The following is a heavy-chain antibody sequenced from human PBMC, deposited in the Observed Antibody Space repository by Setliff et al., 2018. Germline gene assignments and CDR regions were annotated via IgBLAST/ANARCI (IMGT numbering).Heavy chain of an antibody. Sequence: LSLTCAVFDGSFSDYYWSWIRQPPGKGLEWIGEINHYGSTKYKSSLRSRVTISVDTSKNQFSLNLNSVTAADTAVYYCARRWNFGPYGSGIHDGFDMWGQGTMVTVSS. CDR3: ARRWNFGPYGSGIHDGFDM. V-gene: IGHV4-34*01. CDR1: DGSFSDYY. CDR2: INHYGST. D-gene: IGHD3-10*01. J-gene: IGHJ3*02.